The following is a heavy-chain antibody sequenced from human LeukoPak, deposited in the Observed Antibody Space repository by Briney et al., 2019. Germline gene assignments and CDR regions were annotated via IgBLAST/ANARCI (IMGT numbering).Heavy chain of an antibody. Sequence: SETLSLTCAVYGGSFSGYYWSWIRQPPGKGLEWIGEINHSGSTNYNPFLKSRVTISVDTSKNQFSLKLSSVTAADTAVYYCARGRNYYYDSSLGYWGQGTLVTVSS. CDR2: INHSGST. CDR3: ARGRNYYYDSSLGY. D-gene: IGHD3-22*01. V-gene: IGHV4-34*01. J-gene: IGHJ4*02. CDR1: GGSFSGYY.